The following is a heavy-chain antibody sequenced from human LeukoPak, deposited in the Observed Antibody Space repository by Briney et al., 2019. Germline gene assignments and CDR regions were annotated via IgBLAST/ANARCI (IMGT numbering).Heavy chain of an antibody. CDR3: AKGRSGPASYDSSGYLQFGGYFDY. V-gene: IGHV3-30*02. CDR2: IRYDGSNK. Sequence: GGSLRLSCAASGFTFSSYGMHWVRQAPGKGLEWVAFIRYDGSNKYYADSVKGRFTISRDNSKNTLYLQMNSLRAEDTAVYYCAKGRSGPASYDSSGYLQFGGYFDYWGQGTLVTVSS. CDR1: GFTFSSYG. J-gene: IGHJ4*02. D-gene: IGHD3-22*01.